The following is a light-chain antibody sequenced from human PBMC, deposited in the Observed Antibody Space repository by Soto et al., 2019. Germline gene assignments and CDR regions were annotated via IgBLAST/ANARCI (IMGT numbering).Light chain of an antibody. V-gene: IGKV1-27*01. Sequence: DIQMTQCPSSLSASVGDRATITCRASQGISNYLAWYQQKPGKVPQLLIYSASVLQSGVPSRFSGSGSETDFTLTISSLQPEDVATYYCQKYNSALWTFGQGTKVEIK. CDR1: QGISNY. CDR2: SAS. J-gene: IGKJ1*01. CDR3: QKYNSALWT.